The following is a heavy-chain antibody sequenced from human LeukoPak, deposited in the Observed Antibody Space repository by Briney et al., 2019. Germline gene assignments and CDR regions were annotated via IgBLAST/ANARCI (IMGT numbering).Heavy chain of an antibody. CDR1: GFTVSSNY. CDR2: IYSGGST. CDR3: VKHSAPVLAAARFDF. Sequence: GGSLRLSCAASGFTVSSNYMSWVRQAPGKGLEWVSVIYSGGSTYYADSVKGRFTISRNNSKNTLYLQMNSLRAEDTALYYCVKHSAPVLAAARFDFWGQGNLVTVSS. J-gene: IGHJ4*02. V-gene: IGHV3-53*01. D-gene: IGHD2-2*01.